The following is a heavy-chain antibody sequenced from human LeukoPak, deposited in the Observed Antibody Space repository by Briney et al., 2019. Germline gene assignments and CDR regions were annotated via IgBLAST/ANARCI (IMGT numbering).Heavy chain of an antibody. V-gene: IGHV4-31*03. CDR1: GGSISSGGYY. CDR2: IYYSGST. D-gene: IGHD6-13*01. CDR3: ARASGQLVRKYGMDV. J-gene: IGHJ6*02. Sequence: PSETLSLTCTVSGGSISSGGYYWSWIRQHPGKGLEWIGYIYYSGSTYYNPSLKSRVTISVDTSKNQFSLKLSSVTAADTAVYYCARASGQLVRKYGMDVWGQGTTVTVSS.